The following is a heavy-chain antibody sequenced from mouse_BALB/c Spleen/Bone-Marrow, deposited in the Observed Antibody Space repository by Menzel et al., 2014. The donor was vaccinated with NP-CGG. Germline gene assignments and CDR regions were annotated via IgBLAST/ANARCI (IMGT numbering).Heavy chain of an antibody. CDR1: GYTFTDYA. CDR2: ISTYYGDV. J-gene: IGHJ2*01. CDR3: ARLTQGFYYFDY. Sequence: VKLQESGAEVVRPGVSVKISCKGSGYTFTDYAMHWVKRSHAKSLEWIGVISTYYGDVNYSQKFKGKATMTVDKSSSTAYMELARLTSEDSAIYYCARLTQGFYYFDYWGQGTTLTVSS. V-gene: IGHV1S137*01. D-gene: IGHD3-1*01.